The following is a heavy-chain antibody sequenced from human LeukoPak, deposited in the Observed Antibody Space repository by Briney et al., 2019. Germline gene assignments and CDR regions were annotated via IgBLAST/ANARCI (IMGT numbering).Heavy chain of an antibody. CDR3: ATASYCGGDCYSFYYYYMDV. Sequence: PSETLSLTCTVSGGSISSYDWSWIRQPPGKGLEWIGYIYYSGSTNYYPSLKSRVTMSVDTSKNQFSLKLSSVTAADTAVYYCATASYCGGDCYSFYYYYMDVWGKGTTVTVSS. CDR2: IYYSGST. CDR1: GGSISSYD. V-gene: IGHV4-59*01. J-gene: IGHJ6*03. D-gene: IGHD2-21*02.